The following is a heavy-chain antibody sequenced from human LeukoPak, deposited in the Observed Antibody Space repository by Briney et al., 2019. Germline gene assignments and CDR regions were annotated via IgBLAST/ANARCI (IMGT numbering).Heavy chain of an antibody. CDR3: ARGRPHGNDY. CDR1: GFTFSSYA. V-gene: IGHV3-74*01. Sequence: GGALRLSCAASGFTFSSYAMNWVRQAPGKGLVWVSRIASDGSSTTYADSVKGRFSISRDNAKNTLYLQMNSLRVEDTAVYYCARGRPHGNDYWGQGTLVTVSS. CDR2: IASDGSST. D-gene: IGHD4-23*01. J-gene: IGHJ4*02.